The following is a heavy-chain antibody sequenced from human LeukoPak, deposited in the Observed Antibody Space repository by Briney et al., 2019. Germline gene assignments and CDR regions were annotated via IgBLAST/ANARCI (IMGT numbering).Heavy chain of an antibody. CDR3: ARRPAHYYGMDV. V-gene: IGHV4-59*08. J-gene: IGHJ6*02. Sequence: SETLSLTCTVSGGSISSYYWSWIRQPPGKGLEWIGYIYYSGSTNYDPSLKSRVTISVDTSKNQFSLKLSSVTAADTAVYYCARRPAHYYGMDVWGQGTTVTVSS. CDR2: IYYSGST. CDR1: GGSISSYY.